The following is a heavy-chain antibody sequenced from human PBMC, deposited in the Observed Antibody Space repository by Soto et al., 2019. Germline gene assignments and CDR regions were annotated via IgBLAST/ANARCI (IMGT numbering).Heavy chain of an antibody. J-gene: IGHJ4*02. CDR3: ARRIRINWDSYGYSGTVDDY. Sequence: PSETLSLTCTVSGGSISSSSYYWGWIRQPPGKGLEWIGSIYYSGSTYYNPSLKSRVTISVDTSKNQFSLKLSSVTAADTAVYYCARRIRINWDSYGYSGTVDDYWGQGTLVTVSS. V-gene: IGHV4-39*01. D-gene: IGHD5-18*01. CDR2: IYYSGST. CDR1: GGSISSSSYY.